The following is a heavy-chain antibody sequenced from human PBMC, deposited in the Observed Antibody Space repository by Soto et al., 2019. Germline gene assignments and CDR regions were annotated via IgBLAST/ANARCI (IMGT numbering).Heavy chain of an antibody. J-gene: IGHJ6*02. CDR1: GFTFDDYA. V-gene: IGHV3-9*01. D-gene: IGHD3-16*02. Sequence: EVQLVESGGGLVQPGRSLRLSCAASGFTFDDYAMHWVRQAPGKGLEWVSGISWNSGSIGYADSVKGRFTISRDNAKNPLYLQMNSLRAEDAAMYYRRAYPGPVRGQFYYYYGMDVWGQGTTVTVSS. CDR2: ISWNSGSI. CDR3: RAYPGPVRGQFYYYYGMDV.